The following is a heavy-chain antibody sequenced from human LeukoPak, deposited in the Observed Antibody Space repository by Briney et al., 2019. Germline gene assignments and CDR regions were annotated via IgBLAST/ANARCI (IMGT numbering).Heavy chain of an antibody. CDR2: IGTIGYST. J-gene: IGHJ3*01. Sequence: GGSLRLSCGASGFSFSSAAMTWVRQAPGKGLEWVSLIGTIGYSTYYADSVKGRFTISRDNSKNTLSLQMNSLRVEDTAIYYCAKDIQLSTWGLGTMVTVSS. D-gene: IGHD5-24*01. CDR1: GFSFSSAA. V-gene: IGHV3-23*01. CDR3: AKDIQLST.